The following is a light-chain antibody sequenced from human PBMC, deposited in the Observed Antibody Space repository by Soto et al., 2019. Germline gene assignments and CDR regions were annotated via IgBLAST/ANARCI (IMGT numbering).Light chain of an antibody. CDR1: HSVSNN. CDR3: QQYTNWPPWT. Sequence: ILMTQSPATLSVSPGERATLSCRASHSVSNNLAWYQQKPGQAPRLLLYDASTRATGIPARFSGSGSGTEFTLTIGGPQSQAFAVYYCQQYTNWPPWTFGQGTKVEIK. CDR2: DAS. J-gene: IGKJ1*01. V-gene: IGKV3-15*01.